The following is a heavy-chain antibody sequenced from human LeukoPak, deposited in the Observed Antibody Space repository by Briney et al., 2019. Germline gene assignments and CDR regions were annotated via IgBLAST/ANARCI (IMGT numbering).Heavy chain of an antibody. V-gene: IGHV4-34*01. CDR2: INHSGST. J-gene: IGHJ6*03. CDR1: GVSFSGYY. CDR3: ARDLRYYDSSGYYHHYYYYYYMDV. Sequence: SETLSLTCAVYGVSFSGYYWSWIRQPPGKGLEWIGEINHSGSTNYNPSLKSRVTISVDTSKNQFSLKLSSVTAADTAVYYCARDLRYYDSSGYYHHYYYYYYMDVWGKGTTVTVSS. D-gene: IGHD3-22*01.